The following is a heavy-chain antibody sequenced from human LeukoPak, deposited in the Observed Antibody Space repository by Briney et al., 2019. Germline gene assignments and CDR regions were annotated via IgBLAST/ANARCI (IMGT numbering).Heavy chain of an antibody. CDR1: GFTFSSFG. Sequence: PGGSLRLSCAASGFTFSSFGMHWVRQAPGKGLEWVAVISNDGSNKDYADSVKGRFIISRDNSKNTLYLQMNSLRVEDTAVYYCARDRSGIYDAFDIWGQGTMVTVSS. V-gene: IGHV3-30*03. D-gene: IGHD1-14*01. CDR2: ISNDGSNK. CDR3: ARDRSGIYDAFDI. J-gene: IGHJ3*02.